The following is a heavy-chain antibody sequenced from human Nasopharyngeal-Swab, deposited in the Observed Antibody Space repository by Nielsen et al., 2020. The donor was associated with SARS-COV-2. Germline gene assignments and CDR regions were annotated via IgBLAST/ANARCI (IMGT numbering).Heavy chain of an antibody. V-gene: IGHV3-23*01. CDR2: VSGRDST. CDR3: AKDRNSAYYYYYMDV. D-gene: IGHD1-26*01. J-gene: IGHJ6*03. Sequence: VRQAPGKGLEWVSSVSGRDSTYYADSVKGRFTISRDISKNTLYLQMNSLRAEDTAVYYCAKDRNSAYYYYYMDVWGKGTTVRLL.